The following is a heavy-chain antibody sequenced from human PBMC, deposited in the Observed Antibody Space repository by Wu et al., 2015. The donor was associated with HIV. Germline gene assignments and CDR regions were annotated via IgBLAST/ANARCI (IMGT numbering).Heavy chain of an antibody. J-gene: IGHJ4*02. V-gene: IGHV1-69*13. CDR3: AGGGGRTGNGPFDF. D-gene: IGHD4-23*01. CDR2: LIPMYGAA. CDR1: GATFSNYA. Sequence: QVHLLQSGAEVKKSGSSVRVSCKASGATFSNYALSWVRQAPGQGLEWMGRLIPMYGAADYAQKFQGRVTITADVSTNTAYMVVNSLTSDDTGLYYCAGGGGRTGNGPFDFWGQGTLVTVSS.